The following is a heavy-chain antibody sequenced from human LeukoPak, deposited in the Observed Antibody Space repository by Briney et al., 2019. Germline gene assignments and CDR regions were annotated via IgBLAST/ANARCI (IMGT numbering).Heavy chain of an antibody. CDR2: INHSGST. D-gene: IGHD4-11*01. Sequence: SETLSLTCAVYGGSFSGYYWSWIRQPPGKGLEWIGEINHSGSTNYNPSLKSRVTISVDTSKNQFSLKLSSVTAADTAVYYCASTTVFQRGYYFDYWGQGTLVTVSS. CDR3: ASTTVFQRGYYFDY. J-gene: IGHJ4*02. CDR1: GGSFSGYY. V-gene: IGHV4-34*01.